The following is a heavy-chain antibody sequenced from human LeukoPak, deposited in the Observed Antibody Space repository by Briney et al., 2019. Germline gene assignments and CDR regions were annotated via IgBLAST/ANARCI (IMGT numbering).Heavy chain of an antibody. CDR3: ARDTPTNTLCT. CDR2: IYPVDSDT. D-gene: IGHD5-18*01. J-gene: IGHJ3*01. CDR1: GYSFTSLW. Sequence: GESLKISGKASGYSFTSLWIGWVGQLYGKGREWIRIIYPVDSDTSYRPPFQAEVTISVDKSISTASLHWSSLKATDTAMNSCARDTPTNTLCTWGEGTTGTVSS. V-gene: IGHV5-51*01.